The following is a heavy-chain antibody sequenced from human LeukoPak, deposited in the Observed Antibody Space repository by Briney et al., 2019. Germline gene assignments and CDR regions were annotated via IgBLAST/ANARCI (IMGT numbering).Heavy chain of an antibody. CDR1: GGSISSSSYY. J-gene: IGHJ4*02. CDR3: ARSSYGAGSKPYWVDY. CDR2: YSGST. D-gene: IGHD3-10*01. Sequence: PSETLSLTCTVSGGSISSSSYYWAWIRQPPGKGLEYIGSYSGSTYYNPSLKSRVTISVDTSKKQFSLKLSSVTAADTAVYYCARSSYGAGSKPYWVDYWGQGTLVTVSS. V-gene: IGHV4-39*01.